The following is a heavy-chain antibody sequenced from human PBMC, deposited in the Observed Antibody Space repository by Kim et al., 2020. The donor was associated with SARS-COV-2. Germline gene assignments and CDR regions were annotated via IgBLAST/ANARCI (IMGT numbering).Heavy chain of an antibody. Sequence: YDGSNKYYADSVKGRFTISRDNSKNTLYLQMNSLRAEDTAVYYCAKDDHGWGQGTLVTVSS. V-gene: IGHV3-30*18. CDR2: YDGSNK. J-gene: IGHJ4*02. CDR3: AKDDHG.